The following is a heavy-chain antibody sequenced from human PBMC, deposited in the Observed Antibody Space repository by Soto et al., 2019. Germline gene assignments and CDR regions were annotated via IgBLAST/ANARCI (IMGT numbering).Heavy chain of an antibody. D-gene: IGHD1-1*01. CDR2: INSDASDT. Sequence: VQLVESGGGLVQPGGSLRLSCAASGFTFSKHWMHWVRQAPGKGLVWVARINSDASDTASADSVKGRFTISRDNAKDTLYLQMNSLRIEDTAVYYCAIEERYVANFDYWGQGTPVTFSS. CDR3: AIEERYVANFDY. V-gene: IGHV3-74*01. CDR1: GFTFSKHW. J-gene: IGHJ4*02.